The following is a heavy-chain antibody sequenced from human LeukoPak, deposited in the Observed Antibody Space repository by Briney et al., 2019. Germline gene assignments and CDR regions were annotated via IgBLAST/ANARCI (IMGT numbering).Heavy chain of an antibody. CDR3: ARDYGDYVFDY. V-gene: IGHV1-46*01. J-gene: IGHJ4*02. D-gene: IGHD4-17*01. CDR2: INPDGGST. CDR1: GYTFTTYY. Sequence: GASVKVSCEASGYTFTTYYIHWVRQAPGQGLEWMGRINPDGGSTTNAQKFQGRVTMTRDTATSTVYMELSSLRSEDTAVYYCARDYGDYVFDYWGQGTLVTVSS.